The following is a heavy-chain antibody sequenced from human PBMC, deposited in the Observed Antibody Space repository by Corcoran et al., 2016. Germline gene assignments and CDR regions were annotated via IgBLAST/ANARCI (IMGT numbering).Heavy chain of an antibody. V-gene: IGHV1-2*04. Sequence: QVQLVQSGAEVKKPGASVKVSCKASGYTFTGYYMHWVRQAPGQGLEWMGWINPNSGGTNYAQKFQGWVTMTRDTSSSTAYMELSRLRSDDTAVYYCARGPVGIFGVVTYYYGMDVWGQGTTVTVAS. D-gene: IGHD3-3*01. CDR3: ARGPVGIFGVVTYYYGMDV. CDR2: INPNSGGT. J-gene: IGHJ6*02. CDR1: GYTFTGYY.